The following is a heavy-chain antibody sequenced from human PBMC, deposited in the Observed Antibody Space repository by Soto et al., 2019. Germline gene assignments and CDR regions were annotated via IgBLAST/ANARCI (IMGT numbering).Heavy chain of an antibody. CDR1: GGSISSYY. CDR2: IYYSGST. CDR3: ARQIIHCTNGVCPYYYYVDV. V-gene: IGHV4-59*01. Sequence: SETLSLTCTVSGGSISSYYWSWIRQPPGKGLEWIGYIYYSGSTNYNPSLKSRVTISVDTSKNQFSLKLSSVTAADTAVYYCARQIIHCTNGVCPYYYYVDVWGKGTTVTVSS. J-gene: IGHJ6*03. D-gene: IGHD2-8*01.